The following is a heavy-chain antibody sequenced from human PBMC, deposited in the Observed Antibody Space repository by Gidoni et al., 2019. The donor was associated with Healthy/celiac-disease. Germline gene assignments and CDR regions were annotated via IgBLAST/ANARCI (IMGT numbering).Heavy chain of an antibody. CDR1: GFTFSSYS. CDR2: SRSRSSTI. J-gene: IGHJ6*03. Sequence: EVQLVESGGGLVQPGGSLRLSCAASGFTFSSYSMTWVRQAPAKGLEWVSYSRSRSSTIDDADSVKGRFTISRDNAKNSLYLQMNSLRAEDTAVYYCARDGSYDFWSGYSWYYMDVWGKGTTVTVSS. D-gene: IGHD3-3*01. V-gene: IGHV3-48*01. CDR3: ARDGSYDFWSGYSWYYMDV.